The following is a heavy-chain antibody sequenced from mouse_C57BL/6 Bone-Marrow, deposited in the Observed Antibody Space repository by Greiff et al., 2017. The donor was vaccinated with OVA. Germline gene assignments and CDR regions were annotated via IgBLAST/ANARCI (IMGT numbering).Heavy chain of an antibody. CDR3: AIDSSGFWFAY. CDR1: GYTFTSYW. Sequence: QVQLQQPGAELVMPGASVKLSCKASGYTFTSYWMHWVKQRPGQGLEWIGEIDPSDRYTNYNKKFKGKSTLTVDKSSSTAYMQLSSLTSEDSAVYYCAIDSSGFWFAYWGQGTLVTVSA. J-gene: IGHJ3*01. D-gene: IGHD3-2*02. V-gene: IGHV1-69*01. CDR2: IDPSDRYT.